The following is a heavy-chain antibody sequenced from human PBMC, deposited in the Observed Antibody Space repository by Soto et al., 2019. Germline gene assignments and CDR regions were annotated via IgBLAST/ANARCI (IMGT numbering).Heavy chain of an antibody. CDR3: ARSQIQSVFLAFDI. V-gene: IGHV5-51*01. CDR1: GYSFTSYW. D-gene: IGHD2-8*01. J-gene: IGHJ3*02. CDR2: IYPGDSDT. Sequence: PGESLKISCKGSGYSFTSYWIGWVRQMPGKGLEWMGIIYPGDSDTRYSPSFQGQVTISADKSISTAYLQWCSLKASDTDMCYCARSQIQSVFLAFDIWGQGTMVTVSS.